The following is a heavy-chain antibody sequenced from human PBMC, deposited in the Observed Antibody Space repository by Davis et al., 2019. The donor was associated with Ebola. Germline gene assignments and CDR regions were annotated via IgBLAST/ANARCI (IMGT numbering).Heavy chain of an antibody. CDR3: ARAQFQTRIDR. V-gene: IGHV1-18*04. D-gene: IGHD2-15*01. Sequence: ASVKVSCKASGYTFTSYGITWVRQAPGQGLEWMGWINPHNGNTNYAQNVQGRVSMTTDTSTNTAYMEVGSLRSDDTAVYYCARAQFQTRIDRWGQGTMVTVSS. CDR2: INPHNGNT. J-gene: IGHJ5*02. CDR1: GYTFTSYG.